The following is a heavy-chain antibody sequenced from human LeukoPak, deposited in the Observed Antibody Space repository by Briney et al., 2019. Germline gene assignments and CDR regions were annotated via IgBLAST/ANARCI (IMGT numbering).Heavy chain of an antibody. V-gene: IGHV3-30*04. Sequence: GRSLRLSCAASGFTFSISAMLWVRQAPGKGLEWVAILSYDGTKKCYAASVKGRFTISRDNSKNTLYLQMNSLRPEDTAVYFCARDYGSGRFGETADYWGQGTLVAVSS. CDR2: LSYDGTKK. CDR3: ARDYGSGRFGETADY. CDR1: GFTFSISA. J-gene: IGHJ4*02. D-gene: IGHD3-10*01.